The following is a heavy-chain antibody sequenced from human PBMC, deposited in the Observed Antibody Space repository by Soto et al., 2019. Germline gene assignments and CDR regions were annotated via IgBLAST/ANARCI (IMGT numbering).Heavy chain of an antibody. J-gene: IGHJ4*02. V-gene: IGHV4-61*08. Sequence: SETLSLTCSVSGGSVSSSDYYWSWIRQPPGKGLEWIGYIYYSGSTKYNPSLKSRVTVSSDTSKNQLSLKVDSVTAADTAVYYCARVGRPRGGILLSIYFFDFWGKGTLVTVSS. CDR3: ARVGRPRGGILLSIYFFDF. CDR2: IYYSGST. D-gene: IGHD3-3*01. CDR1: GGSVSSSDYY.